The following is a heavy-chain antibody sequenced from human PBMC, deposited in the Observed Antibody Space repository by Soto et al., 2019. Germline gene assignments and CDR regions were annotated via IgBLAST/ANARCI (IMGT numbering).Heavy chain of an antibody. J-gene: IGHJ4*02. CDR1: GGSFSGYY. CDR2: INHSGST. CDR3: ARAYCGGDCYWYYFAY. Sequence: SETLSLTCAVYGGSFSGYYWSWIRQPPGKGLEWIGEINHSGSTNYNPSLKSRVTISVDTSKNQFSLKLSSVTAADTAVYYCARAYCGGDCYWYYFAYWGQGTLVPVSS. V-gene: IGHV4-34*01. D-gene: IGHD2-21*02.